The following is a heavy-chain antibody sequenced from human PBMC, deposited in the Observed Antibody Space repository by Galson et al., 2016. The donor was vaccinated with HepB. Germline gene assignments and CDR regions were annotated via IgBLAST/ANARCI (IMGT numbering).Heavy chain of an antibody. CDR3: ARDVDRSGYLRGDEMDV. V-gene: IGHV3-33*01. J-gene: IGHJ6*02. Sequence: LRLSCAASGFSFRRFGMNWVRQAPGKGLEWVAIIWYDGSEKRYSDSVKGRFTTSRENSKNMVYLQMNSLRVEDTAVYYCARDVDRSGYLRGDEMDVWGQGTTVSVSS. CDR1: GFSFRRFG. D-gene: IGHD3-3*01. CDR2: IWYDGSEK.